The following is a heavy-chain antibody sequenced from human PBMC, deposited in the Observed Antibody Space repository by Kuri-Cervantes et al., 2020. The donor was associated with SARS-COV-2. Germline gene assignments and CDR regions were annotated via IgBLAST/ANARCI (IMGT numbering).Heavy chain of an antibody. J-gene: IGHJ4*02. Sequence: GGSLRLSCAASGFTFSSYGMHWVRQAPGKGLEWVAVISYDGSNKYYADSVKGRFTISRDNSKNTLYLQMNSLRAEDTAVYYCAREYSSSWESYYFDYWGQGTLVTVSS. CDR1: GFTFSSYG. CDR2: ISYDGSNK. CDR3: AREYSSSWESYYFDY. D-gene: IGHD6-13*01. V-gene: IGHV3-30*03.